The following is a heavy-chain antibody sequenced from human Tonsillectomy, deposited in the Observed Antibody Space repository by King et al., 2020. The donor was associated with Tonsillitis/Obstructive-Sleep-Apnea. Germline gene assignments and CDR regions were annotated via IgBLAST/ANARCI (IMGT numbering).Heavy chain of an antibody. CDR2: VSGDGGGT. CDR1: GFTFSRNA. D-gene: IGHD3-10*01. J-gene: IGHJ4*02. Sequence: VQLVESGGGLVQPGGSLRLSCAASGFTFSRNAMSWVRQAPGKGLEWVSGVSGDGGGTYYADSVRGRFTISRDNSRNTLDLQMNSLRAEDTALYYCAKGSTYSRELRFEYWGQGALVTVSS. CDR3: AKGSTYSRELRFEY. V-gene: IGHV3-23*04.